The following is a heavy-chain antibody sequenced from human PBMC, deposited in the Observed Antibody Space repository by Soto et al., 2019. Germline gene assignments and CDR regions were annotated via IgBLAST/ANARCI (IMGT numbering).Heavy chain of an antibody. CDR1: GFTFSSYA. CDR3: AKRAGPAAIYPMDV. D-gene: IGHD2-2*01. CDR2: ISGSGGST. V-gene: IGHV3-23*01. Sequence: GGSLRLSCAASGFTFSSYAMSWVRQAPGKGLEWVSAISGSGGSTYYAGSVKGRFTISRDNSKDTVSLQMNGLRVEDTAVYYCAKRAGPAAIYPMDVWGQGTAVTVS. J-gene: IGHJ6*02.